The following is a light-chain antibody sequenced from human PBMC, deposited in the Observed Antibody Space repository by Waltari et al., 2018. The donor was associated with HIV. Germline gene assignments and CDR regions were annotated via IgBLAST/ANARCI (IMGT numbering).Light chain of an antibody. Sequence: QSVLTQPPSVSAAPGQKVTISCSGSSSNIGNNFVSWYQQLPGPAPKLLIYESNKRPSGIPDRICGSKSGTSATLGITGLQTGDEADYYCATWDSSLSVGVVFGGGTKLTVL. CDR2: ESN. CDR1: SSNIGNNF. J-gene: IGLJ2*01. CDR3: ATWDSSLSVGVV. V-gene: IGLV1-51*02.